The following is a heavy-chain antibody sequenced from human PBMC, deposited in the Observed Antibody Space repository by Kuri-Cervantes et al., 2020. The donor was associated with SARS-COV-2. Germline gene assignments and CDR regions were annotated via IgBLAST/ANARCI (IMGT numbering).Heavy chain of an antibody. CDR2: INHSGST. CDR3: ARVVVDFWSGYLNWFDP. J-gene: IGHJ5*02. CDR1: GGSFSGYY. V-gene: IGHV4-34*01. D-gene: IGHD3-3*01. Sequence: SETLSLTCAVYGGSFSGYYWSWIRQPPGKGLEWIGEINHSGSTNYNPSLKSRVTISVDTPKNQFSLKLSSVTAADTAVYYCARVVVDFWSGYLNWFDPWGQGTLVTVSS.